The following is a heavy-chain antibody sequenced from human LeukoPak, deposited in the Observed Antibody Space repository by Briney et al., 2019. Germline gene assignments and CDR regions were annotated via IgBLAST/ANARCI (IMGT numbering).Heavy chain of an antibody. V-gene: IGHV4-31*03. J-gene: IGHJ4*02. CDR3: ARVLSGSYHLDY. D-gene: IGHD1-26*01. CDR2: IYYSGST. CDR1: GCSISSGGYY. Sequence: SETLSLTCTVSGCSISSGGYYWSWIRQHPGKGLEWVGYIYYSGSTYYHPSLKSRVTISVDTSKNQFSLKLSSVTAADTAVYYCARVLSGSYHLDYWGQGTLVTVSS.